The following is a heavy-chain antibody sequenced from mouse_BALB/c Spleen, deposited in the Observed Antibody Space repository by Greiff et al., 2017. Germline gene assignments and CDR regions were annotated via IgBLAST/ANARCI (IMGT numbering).Heavy chain of an antibody. V-gene: IGHV3-6*02. J-gene: IGHJ3*01. CDR1: GYSITSGYY. D-gene: IGHD2-14*01. Sequence: ESGPGLVKPSQSLSLTCSVTGYSITSGYYWNWIRQFPGNKLEWMGYISYDGSNNYNPSLKNRISITRDTSKNQFFLKLNSVTTEDTATYYCARDYRYDVESPDWFAYWGQGTLVTVSA. CDR3: ARDYRYDVESPDWFAY. CDR2: ISYDGSN.